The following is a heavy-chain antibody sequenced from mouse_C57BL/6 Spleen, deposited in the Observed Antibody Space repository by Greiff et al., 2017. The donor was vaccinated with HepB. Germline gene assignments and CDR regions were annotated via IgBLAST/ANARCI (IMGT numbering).Heavy chain of an antibody. Sequence: VKLQQSGAELARPGASVKLSCKASGYTFTSYGISWVKQRTGQGLEWIGEIYPRSGNTYYNEKFKGKATLTADKSSSTAYMELRSLTSEDSAVYFCARHYYGSGFAYWGQGTLVTVSA. D-gene: IGHD1-1*01. CDR2: IYPRSGNT. J-gene: IGHJ3*01. CDR3: ARHYYGSGFAY. V-gene: IGHV1-81*01. CDR1: GYTFTSYG.